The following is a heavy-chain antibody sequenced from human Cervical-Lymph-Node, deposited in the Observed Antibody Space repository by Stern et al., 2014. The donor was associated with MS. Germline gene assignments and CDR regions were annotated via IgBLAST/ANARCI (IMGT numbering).Heavy chain of an antibody. J-gene: IGHJ4*02. CDR2: INPSGDSA. D-gene: IGHD3/OR15-3a*01. V-gene: IGHV1-46*01. CDR3: ASGTGSKRPTGNY. CDR1: GYTFTSHY. Sequence: QMQLVQSGAEVKKPGASVKVSCKASGYTFTSHYMHWVRQAPGQGLEWVGIINPSGDSASYAQKFQGRVTMTRDTSTSTVYMELISLRSEDTAVYYCASGTGSKRPTGNYWGQGTLVTVSS.